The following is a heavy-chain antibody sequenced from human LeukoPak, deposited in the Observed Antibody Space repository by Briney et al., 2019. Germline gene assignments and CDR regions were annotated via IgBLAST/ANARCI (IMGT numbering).Heavy chain of an antibody. Sequence: PEGSLRLSCAASGFTFSSYEMNWVRQAPGKGLEWVSCISSSGSTIYYADSVKGRFTISRDNAKNSLYLQMNSLRAEDTAVYYCARPVVWDAFDIWGQGTMVTVSS. CDR1: GFTFSSYE. V-gene: IGHV3-48*03. CDR3: ARPVVWDAFDI. J-gene: IGHJ3*02. D-gene: IGHD2-15*01. CDR2: ISSSGSTI.